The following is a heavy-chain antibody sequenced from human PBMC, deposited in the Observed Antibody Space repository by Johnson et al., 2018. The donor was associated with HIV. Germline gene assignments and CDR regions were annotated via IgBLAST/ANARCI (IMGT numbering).Heavy chain of an antibody. J-gene: IGHJ3*02. Sequence: QVQLVESGGGVVQPGRSLRLSCAASGFTFSSYAMHWVRRAPGKGLEWVAIISYYGSSKYYADSVKGRFTISRDNSKNTLYLQMNSLRAEDTAVYHCARLSLRGSYGYKFGVGHDCSDSWGQGTLVTVSS. CDR2: ISYYGSSK. D-gene: IGHD3-16*01. CDR3: ARLSLRGSYGYKFGVGHDCSDS. CDR1: GFTFSSYA. V-gene: IGHV3-30-3*01.